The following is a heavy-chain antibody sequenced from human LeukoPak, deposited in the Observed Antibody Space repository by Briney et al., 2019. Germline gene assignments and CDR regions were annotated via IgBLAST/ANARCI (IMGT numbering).Heavy chain of an antibody. CDR1: GFTFSSYG. D-gene: IGHD4-17*01. CDR3: AKTNGDYNWFDP. CDR2: ISYDGSNK. Sequence: PGRSLRLSCAASGFTFSSYGMHWVRQAPGKGLEWVAVISYDGSNKYYADSVKGRFIISRDNSKNTLYLQMNSLRAEDTAVYYCAKTNGDYNWFDPWGQGTLVTVSS. J-gene: IGHJ5*02. V-gene: IGHV3-30*18.